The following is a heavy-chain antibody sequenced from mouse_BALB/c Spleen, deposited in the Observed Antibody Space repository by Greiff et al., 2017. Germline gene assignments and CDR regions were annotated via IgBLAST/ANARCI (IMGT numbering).Heavy chain of an antibody. Sequence: QGQLQQPGAELVKPGASVKLSCKASGYTFTSYWMHWVKQRPGQGLEWIGEIDPSDSYTNYNQKFKGKATLTVDKSSSTAYMQLSSLTSEDSAVYYCARSDYYGSSYGFAYWGQGTLVTVSA. CDR3: ARSDYYGSSYGFAY. D-gene: IGHD1-1*01. CDR2: IDPSDSYT. J-gene: IGHJ3*01. CDR1: GYTFTSYW. V-gene: IGHV1-69*02.